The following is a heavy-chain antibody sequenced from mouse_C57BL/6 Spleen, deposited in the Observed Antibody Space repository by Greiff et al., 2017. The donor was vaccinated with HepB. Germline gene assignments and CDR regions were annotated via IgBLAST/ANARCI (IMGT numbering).Heavy chain of an antibody. CDR3: TAGENSSGFDY. D-gene: IGHD3-2*02. CDR2: IRLKSDNYAT. Sequence: EVQRVESGGGLVQPGGSMKLSCVASGFTFSNYWMNWVRQSPEKGLEWVAQIRLKSDNYATHYAESVKGRFTISRDDSKSSVYLQMNNLRAEDTGIYYCTAGENSSGFDYWGQGTTLTVSS. CDR1: GFTFSNYW. V-gene: IGHV6-3*01. J-gene: IGHJ2*01.